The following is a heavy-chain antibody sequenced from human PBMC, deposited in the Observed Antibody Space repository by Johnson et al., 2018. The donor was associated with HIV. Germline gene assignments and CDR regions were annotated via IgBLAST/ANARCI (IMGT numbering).Heavy chain of an antibody. CDR2: ISYDGSKK. J-gene: IGHJ1*01. D-gene: IGHD3-10*02. V-gene: IGHV3-30*18. Sequence: ASGFTFRSYAMHWVRQAPGKGLEWVALISYDGSKKDYADSVKGRFTISRDNSKNTLYLQMNSLTSEDTAVYYCAKDLGDNVRGLLGLRWAMWG. CDR1: GFTFRSYA. CDR3: AKDLGDNVRGLLGLRWAM.